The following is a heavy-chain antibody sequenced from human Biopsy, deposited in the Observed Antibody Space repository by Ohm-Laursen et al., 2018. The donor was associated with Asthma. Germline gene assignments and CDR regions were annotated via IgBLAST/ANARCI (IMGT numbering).Heavy chain of an antibody. V-gene: IGHV3-53*01. CDR3: ARGDSSGWSHYYFDY. CDR1: GFTVSRDH. Sequence: SLRLSCTASGFTVSRDHMFWVRQAPGKGPEWVSAIYSGGTSDTADSVRGRFTISRDFYKNTLYLQMDSLRAEDTAVYYCARGDSSGWSHYYFDYWGQGTLVTVSS. CDR2: IYSGGTS. D-gene: IGHD6-19*01. J-gene: IGHJ4*02.